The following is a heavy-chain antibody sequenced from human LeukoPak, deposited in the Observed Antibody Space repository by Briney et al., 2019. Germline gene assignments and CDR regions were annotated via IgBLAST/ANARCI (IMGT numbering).Heavy chain of an antibody. V-gene: IGHV3-30*03. CDR2: VSNDGGTK. CDR1: GFTFSSYW. Sequence: GGSLRLSCAASGFTFSSYWMSWVRQAPGKGLEWVIVVSNDGGTKYYSDSVKGRFTISRDNSENTLYLQMNSLRTEDTAVYYCVREGLGPSFSAWFDPWGQGTLVTVSS. CDR3: VREGLGPSFSAWFDP. J-gene: IGHJ5*02. D-gene: IGHD3/OR15-3a*01.